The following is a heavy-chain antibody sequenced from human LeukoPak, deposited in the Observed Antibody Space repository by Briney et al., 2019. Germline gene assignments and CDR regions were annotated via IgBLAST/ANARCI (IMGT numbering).Heavy chain of an antibody. J-gene: IGHJ3*02. V-gene: IGHV4-34*01. CDR3: ARGVRAYGGNSAAFDI. Sequence: SETLSPTCAVYGGSFSGYYWSWIRQPPGKGLEWIGEINHSGSTNYNPSLKSRVTISVDTSKNQFSLKLSSVTAADTAVYYCARGVRAYGGNSAAFDIWGQGTMVTVSS. CDR1: GGSFSGYY. CDR2: INHSGST. D-gene: IGHD4-23*01.